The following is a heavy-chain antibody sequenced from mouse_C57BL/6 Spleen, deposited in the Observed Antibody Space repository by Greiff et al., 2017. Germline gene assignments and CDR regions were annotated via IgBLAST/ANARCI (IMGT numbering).Heavy chain of an antibody. CDR1: GFTFSSYA. CDR3: ARGGTTVVVDY. D-gene: IGHD1-1*01. V-gene: IGHV5-4*01. CDR2: ISDGGSYT. J-gene: IGHJ2*01. Sequence: VQLKESGGGLVKPGGSLKLSCAASGFTFSSYAMSWVRQTPEKRLEWVATISDGGSYTYYPDNVKGRFTISRDNAKNNLYLQMSHLKSEDTAMYYCARGGTTVVVDYWGQGTTLTVSS.